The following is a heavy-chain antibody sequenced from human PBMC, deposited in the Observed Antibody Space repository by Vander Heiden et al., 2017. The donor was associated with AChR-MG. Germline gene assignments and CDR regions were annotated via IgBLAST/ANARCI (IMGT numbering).Heavy chain of an antibody. J-gene: IGHJ3*02. CDR1: GFTFSSDD. CDR2: IGTAGDT. Sequence: EVQLVESGGGLVQPGGSLRLSCAASGFTFSSDDMHWVRQATGKGLEWVSAIGTAGDTYYPGSVKGRFTISRENAKNSLYLQMNSLRAGDTAVYYCARSYIVAGDAFDIWGQGTMVTVS. V-gene: IGHV3-13*01. CDR3: ARSYIVAGDAFDI. D-gene: IGHD5-12*01.